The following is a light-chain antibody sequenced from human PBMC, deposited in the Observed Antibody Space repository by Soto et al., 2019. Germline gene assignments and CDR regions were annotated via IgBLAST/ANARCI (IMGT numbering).Light chain of an antibody. Sequence: QSVLTQPPSVSGAPGQRVTISCTGSSSNIGAASDVHWYQQLPGTAPKLLIYGNNNRPSGVPDRFSASKSGTSASLAITGLQADDEADYYCQSYDSSLSAHVVFGGGTKLTVL. CDR1: SSNIGAASD. V-gene: IGLV1-40*01. CDR2: GNN. J-gene: IGLJ2*01. CDR3: QSYDSSLSAHVV.